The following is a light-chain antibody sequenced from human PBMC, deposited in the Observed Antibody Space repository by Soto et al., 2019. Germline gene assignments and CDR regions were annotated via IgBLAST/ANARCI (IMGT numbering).Light chain of an antibody. CDR2: DNN. J-gene: IGLJ2*01. Sequence: QSVLTQPPSVSAAPGQKVTISCSGSSSNIGNNYVSWYQQLPGTAPKLLIYDNNKRPSGIPDRFSGSKSGTSATLGITGLQTGDEADYYCGTWDSSLIAEVFGGGTKLT. V-gene: IGLV1-51*01. CDR1: SSNIGNNY. CDR3: GTWDSSLIAEV.